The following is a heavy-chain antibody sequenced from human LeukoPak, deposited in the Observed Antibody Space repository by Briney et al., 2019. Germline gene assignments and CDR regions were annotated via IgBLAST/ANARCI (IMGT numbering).Heavy chain of an antibody. CDR2: IYSGGST. Sequence: GGSLRLSCAVSGFSVSGNYMSWVRQAPGKGLEWVSVIYSGGSTHYADSVKGRFTISRDNSKNTLYLQMNSLRAEDTAVYYCARDRLHYDSLTGYPADWGQGTLVTVSS. J-gene: IGHJ4*02. V-gene: IGHV3-66*01. CDR3: ARDRLHYDSLTGYPAD. CDR1: GFSVSGNY. D-gene: IGHD3-9*01.